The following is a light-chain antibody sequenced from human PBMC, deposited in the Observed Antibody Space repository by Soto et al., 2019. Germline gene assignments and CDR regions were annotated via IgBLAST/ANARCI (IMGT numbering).Light chain of an antibody. CDR3: QKYNNGLPKIT. CDR1: QSVSSN. CDR2: GAS. J-gene: IGKJ5*01. V-gene: IGKV3-15*01. Sequence: EIVMTQSPATLSVSPGERATLSCRASQSVSSNLAWYQQKPGQAPRLLIYGASTRATGIPARFSGSGSGTEFTLTSSSRQSEDFAVYYGQKYNNGLPKITFGKGTRRESK.